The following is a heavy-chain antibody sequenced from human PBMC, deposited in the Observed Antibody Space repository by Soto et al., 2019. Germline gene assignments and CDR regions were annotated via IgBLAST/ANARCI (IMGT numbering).Heavy chain of an antibody. J-gene: IGHJ4*02. CDR3: ETEGAKTTWNFDY. CDR2: ISYDGSNK. V-gene: IGHV3-30*03. CDR1: GFTVSSNY. Sequence: GGSLRLSCAASGFTVSSNYMSWVRQAPGKGLEWVAVISYDGSNKYYADSVKGRFTISRDNSKNTLYLQMNSLRAEDTAVYYCETEGAKTTWNFDYWGQGTVVTVSS. D-gene: IGHD1-1*01.